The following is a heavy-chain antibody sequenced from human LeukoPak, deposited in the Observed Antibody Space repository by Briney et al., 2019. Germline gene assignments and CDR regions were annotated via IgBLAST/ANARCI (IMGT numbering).Heavy chain of an antibody. CDR3: ARERFGELTHTPVFDY. CDR2: IIPIFGTA. D-gene: IGHD3-10*01. CDR1: GGTFSSYA. J-gene: IGHJ4*02. Sequence: SVKVSCTASGGTFSSYAISWVRQAPGQGLEWMGGIIPIFGTANYAQKFQGRVTVTADKSTSTAYMELSSLRSEDTAVYYCARERFGELTHTPVFDYWGQGTLVTVSS. V-gene: IGHV1-69*06.